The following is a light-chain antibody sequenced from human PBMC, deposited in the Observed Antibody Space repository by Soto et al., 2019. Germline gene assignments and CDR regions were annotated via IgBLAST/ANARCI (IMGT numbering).Light chain of an antibody. J-gene: IGLJ1*01. CDR3: LSKTSSISYV. CDR1: TSDVGGYNY. CDR2: EVS. Sequence: QSALTQPASVSGSPGQSITISCTGTTSDVGGYNYVSWYQQHPGKVPKLLIHEVSNRPSGGSNRFSGSKSGNTASLTISGLQAEDEADYYCLSKTSSISYVFGTGTKLTVL. V-gene: IGLV2-14*01.